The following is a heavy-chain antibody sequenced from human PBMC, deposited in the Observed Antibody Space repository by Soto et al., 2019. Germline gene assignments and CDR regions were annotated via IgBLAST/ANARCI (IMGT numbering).Heavy chain of an antibody. CDR3: ARRLDPYYYDSSGYEDAFDI. V-gene: IGHV1-69*13. CDR2: IIPIFGTA. D-gene: IGHD3-22*01. Sequence: SVKVSCKASGGTFSSYAISWVRQAAGQGLEWMGGIIPIFGTANYAQKFQGRVTITADESTSTAYMELSSLRSEDTAVYYCARRLDPYYYDSSGYEDAFDIWGQGTMVTVSS. J-gene: IGHJ3*02. CDR1: GGTFSSYA.